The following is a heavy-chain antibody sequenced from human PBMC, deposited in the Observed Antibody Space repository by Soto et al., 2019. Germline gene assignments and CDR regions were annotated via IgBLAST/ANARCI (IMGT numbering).Heavy chain of an antibody. Sequence: ASETLSLTCAVYGGSFSGYYWSWIRQPPGKGLEWIGEINHSGSTNYNPSLKSRVTISVDTSKNQFSLKLSSLTAADTAVYYCARDPSPNRYYDYIWGSYRLAPSFDYWGQGTLVTVSS. D-gene: IGHD3-16*02. J-gene: IGHJ4*02. CDR3: ARDPSPNRYYDYIWGSYRLAPSFDY. CDR2: INHSGST. CDR1: GGSFSGYY. V-gene: IGHV4-34*01.